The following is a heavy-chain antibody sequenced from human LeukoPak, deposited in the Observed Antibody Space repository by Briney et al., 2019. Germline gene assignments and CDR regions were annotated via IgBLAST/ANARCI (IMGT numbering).Heavy chain of an antibody. Sequence: GESLKISCKGSGYSFTSYWIGWVRQMPGKGLEWMGIIYPGDSDTRYSPSFQGQVTISADKSISTAYLQWSSLKASDTAMYYCARRQDSSGYSDAFDIWGQGTMVSVSS. CDR1: GYSFTSYW. J-gene: IGHJ3*02. CDR2: IYPGDSDT. CDR3: ARRQDSSGYSDAFDI. D-gene: IGHD3-22*01. V-gene: IGHV5-51*01.